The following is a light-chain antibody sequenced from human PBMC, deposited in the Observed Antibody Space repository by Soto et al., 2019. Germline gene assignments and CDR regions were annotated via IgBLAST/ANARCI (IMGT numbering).Light chain of an antibody. Sequence: QSVLTQPAPVSGSPGQSITISCTGTSSDVGGYNYVSWYKQHPGKAPKLMIYEVSNRPSGVSNRFSGSKSGNTASLTISGLQAEDEADYYCSSYTSSSTLVFGSGTKVTVL. J-gene: IGLJ1*01. CDR1: SSDVGGYNY. CDR3: SSYTSSSTLV. V-gene: IGLV2-14*01. CDR2: EVS.